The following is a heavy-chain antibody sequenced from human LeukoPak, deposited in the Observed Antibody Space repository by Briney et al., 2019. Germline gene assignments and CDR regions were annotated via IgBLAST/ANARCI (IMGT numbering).Heavy chain of an antibody. D-gene: IGHD1-26*01. Sequence: SETLSLTCAVYGGSFTSYYWGWIRQPPGKGLEWIGSIYYSGSTYYNPSLKSRVTISVDTSKNQFSLKLSSVTAADTAVYYCARQGGSGSYYFDYWGQGTLVTVSS. CDR2: IYYSGST. CDR3: ARQGGSGSYYFDY. V-gene: IGHV4-39*01. J-gene: IGHJ4*02. CDR1: GGSFTSYY.